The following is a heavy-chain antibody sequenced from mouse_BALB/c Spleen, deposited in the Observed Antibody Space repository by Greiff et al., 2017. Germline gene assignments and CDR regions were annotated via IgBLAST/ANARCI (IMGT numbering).Heavy chain of an antibody. V-gene: IGHV5-6-5*01. CDR2: ISSGGST. D-gene: IGHD1-1*01. J-gene: IGHJ2*01. Sequence: EVKVVESGGGLVKPGGSLKLSCAASGFTFSSYAMSWVRQTPEKRLEWVASISSGGSTYYPDSVKGRFTISRDNARNILYLQMSSLRSEDTAMYYCAREGHYGSSGDYWGQGTTLTVSS. CDR3: AREGHYGSSGDY. CDR1: GFTFSSYA.